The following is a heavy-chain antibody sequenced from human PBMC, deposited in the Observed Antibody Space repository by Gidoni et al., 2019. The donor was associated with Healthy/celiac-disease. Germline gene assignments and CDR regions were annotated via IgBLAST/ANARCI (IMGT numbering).Heavy chain of an antibody. V-gene: IGHV4-34*01. CDR3: ARLYDFWSGYYGGFDY. CDR1: GGSFSGYY. Sequence: QVQLQQWGAGLLKPSETLSLTCAVYGGSFSGYYWSWIRQPPGKGLEWIGEINHRGSTNYNPSLKSRVTISVDTSKNQFSLKLSSVTAADTAVYYCARLYDFWSGYYGGFDYWGQGTLVTVSS. J-gene: IGHJ4*02. D-gene: IGHD3-3*01. CDR2: INHRGST.